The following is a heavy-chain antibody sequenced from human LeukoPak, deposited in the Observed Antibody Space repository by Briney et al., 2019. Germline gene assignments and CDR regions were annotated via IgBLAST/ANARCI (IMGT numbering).Heavy chain of an antibody. CDR2: INAGNGNT. CDR1: GYTFTSYA. CDR3: ARGGGYYDSSGYYYVGDY. J-gene: IGHJ4*02. V-gene: IGHV1-3*01. Sequence: ASVKVSCKASGYTFTSYAMHWVRQAPGQRLEWMGWINAGNGNTKYSQRFQGRVTITRDTSASTAYMELSSLRSEDTAVYYCARGGGYYDSSGYYYVGDYWGQGTLVTVSS. D-gene: IGHD3-22*01.